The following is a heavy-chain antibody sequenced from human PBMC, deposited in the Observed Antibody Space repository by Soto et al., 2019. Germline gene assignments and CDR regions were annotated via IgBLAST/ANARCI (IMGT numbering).Heavy chain of an antibody. D-gene: IGHD3-9*01. Sequence: SLRLSCAASGFRFSSYSMVWVRQAPGKGLEWVSYIFASSATIYYADSVKGRFTVSRDNAKKSLFLLMNSLRAEDTAVYYCARGADWAFDYWGQGTQVTVSS. V-gene: IGHV3-48*04. CDR2: IFASSATI. CDR3: ARGADWAFDY. CDR1: GFRFSSYS. J-gene: IGHJ4*02.